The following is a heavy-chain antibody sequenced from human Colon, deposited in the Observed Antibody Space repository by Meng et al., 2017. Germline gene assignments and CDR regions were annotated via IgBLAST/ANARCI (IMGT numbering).Heavy chain of an antibody. CDR3: ARGRYSGYLP. D-gene: IGHD5-12*01. J-gene: IGHJ5*02. V-gene: IGHV4-34*01. Sequence: QVQLQQWGAGLLKTSATLSLTCAVYGGSFSGYYWSWIRQPPGKGLEWIGEINHSGSTNYNPSLKSRVTISVDTSKNQFSLKLSSVTAADTAVYYCARGRYSGYLPWGQGTLVTVSS. CDR1: GGSFSGYY. CDR2: INHSGST.